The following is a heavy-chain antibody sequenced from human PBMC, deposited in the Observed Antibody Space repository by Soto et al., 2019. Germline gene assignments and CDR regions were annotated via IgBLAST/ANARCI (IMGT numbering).Heavy chain of an antibody. Sequence: QITLKESGPTLVRPTQTLTLTCAFSGFSLSTSGVGVGWIRQPPGKALEWLAVIYWDDSKHYSPSLRSRLTITKETSKNQVVLTITNMDPMDTGTYYCAHKGPEDWPLDYWGQGTLVTVSS. CDR3: AHKGPEDWPLDY. D-gene: IGHD3-9*01. CDR2: IYWDDSK. V-gene: IGHV2-5*02. CDR1: GFSLSTSGVG. J-gene: IGHJ4*02.